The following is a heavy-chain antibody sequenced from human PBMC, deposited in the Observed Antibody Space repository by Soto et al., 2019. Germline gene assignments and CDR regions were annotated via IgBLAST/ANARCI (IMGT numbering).Heavy chain of an antibody. V-gene: IGHV4-59*08. CDR1: NGSISGYY. CDR2: IYYSGST. J-gene: IGHJ4*02. D-gene: IGHD6-19*01. CDR3: ARHARGSGWFDY. Sequence: QVQLQESGPGLVKPSETLSLTCTVSNGSISGYYWSWIRQPPGKGLEWIGFIYYSGSTSYNPSLKSRVTISIDTSRNQFSLKLSSVSAADTAVYYCARHARGSGWFDYWGQGALVTVSS.